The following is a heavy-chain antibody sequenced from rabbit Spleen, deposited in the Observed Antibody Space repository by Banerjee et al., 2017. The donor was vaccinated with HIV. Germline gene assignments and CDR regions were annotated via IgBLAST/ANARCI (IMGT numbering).Heavy chain of an antibody. CDR2: IDTGSSGFT. CDR1: GVSFSGNSY. CDR3: ARDLDGVIGWNFGW. D-gene: IGHD4-1*01. J-gene: IGHJ6*01. Sequence: QSLEESGGDLVKPGASLTLTCIASGVSFSGNSYMCWVRQAPGKGLEWIACIDTGSSGFTYFASWAKGRFIMSRTSSTKVTLQMTSLTVADTATYFCARDLDGVIGWNFGWWGPGTLVTVS. V-gene: IGHV1S40*01.